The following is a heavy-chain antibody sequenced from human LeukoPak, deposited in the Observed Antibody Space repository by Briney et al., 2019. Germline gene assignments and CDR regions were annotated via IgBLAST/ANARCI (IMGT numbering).Heavy chain of an antibody. CDR2: IYHSGST. V-gene: IGHV4-30-2*01. J-gene: IGHJ4*02. CDR3: ARLGGGYFYFDY. D-gene: IGHD1-26*01. Sequence: SETLSLTCTVSGGSISSGRYYWSWIRQPPGMGLEWIGFIYHSGSTHYNPSLKSRVTISLDTSKNQFSLKLSSVTAADTAVYYCARLGGGYFYFDYWGQGTLVTVSS. CDR1: GGSISSGRYY.